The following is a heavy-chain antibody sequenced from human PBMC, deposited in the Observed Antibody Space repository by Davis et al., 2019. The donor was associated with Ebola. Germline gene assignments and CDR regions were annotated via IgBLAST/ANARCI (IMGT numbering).Heavy chain of an antibody. CDR2: INHSGST. Sequence: PGGSLRLSCAVYGGSFSGYYWSWIRQPPGKGLEWIGEINHSGSTNYNPSLKSRVTISVDTSKNQFSLRLSSVTAADTAVYYCARAGVIWVFWYFDLWGRGTLVTVSS. CDR3: ARAGVIWVFWYFDL. V-gene: IGHV4-34*01. D-gene: IGHD3-22*01. J-gene: IGHJ2*01. CDR1: GGSFSGYY.